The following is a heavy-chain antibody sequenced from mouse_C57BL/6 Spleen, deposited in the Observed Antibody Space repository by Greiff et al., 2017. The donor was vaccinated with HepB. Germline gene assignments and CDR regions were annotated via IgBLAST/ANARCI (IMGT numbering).Heavy chain of an antibody. Sequence: EVKLQESGPGLVKPSQSLSLTCSVPGYSITSGYYWNWIRQFPGNKLEWMGYISYDGSNNYNPSLKNRISITRDTSKNQFFLKLNSVTTEDTATYYCARDRRAMDYWGQGTSVTVSS. J-gene: IGHJ4*01. CDR3: ARDRRAMDY. CDR1: GYSITSGYY. CDR2: ISYDGSN. V-gene: IGHV3-6*01.